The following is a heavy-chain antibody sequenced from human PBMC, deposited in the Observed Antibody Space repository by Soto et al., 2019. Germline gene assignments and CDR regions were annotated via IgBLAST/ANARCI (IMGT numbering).Heavy chain of an antibody. CDR2: FGTSRKYI. Sequence: GRSLRLSCVLSGYTPSDYSMNWDRQAPGKGLEWFAYFGTSRKYIYYADSVRGRFTSSRDAAKNSLYLQWNSLRDEDTALYYCVRDRDWAFDIWGQETRGTVSS. D-gene: IGHD3-9*01. J-gene: IGHJ3*02. CDR3: VRDRDWAFDI. CDR1: GYTPSDYS. V-gene: IGHV3-48*02.